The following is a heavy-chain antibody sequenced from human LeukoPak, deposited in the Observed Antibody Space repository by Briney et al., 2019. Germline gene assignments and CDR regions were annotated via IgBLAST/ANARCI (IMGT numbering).Heavy chain of an antibody. CDR2: ISAYNGNT. CDR3: ARGRMQQLVPEYYFDY. CDR1: GYTFTSYG. J-gene: IGHJ4*02. Sequence: ASVTVSCKASGYTFTSYGISWVRQAPGQGLEWMGWISAYNGNTNYAQKLQGRVTMTTDTSTSTAYMELRSLRSDDTAVYYCARGRMQQLVPEYYFDYWGQGTLVTVSS. D-gene: IGHD6-13*01. V-gene: IGHV1-18*01.